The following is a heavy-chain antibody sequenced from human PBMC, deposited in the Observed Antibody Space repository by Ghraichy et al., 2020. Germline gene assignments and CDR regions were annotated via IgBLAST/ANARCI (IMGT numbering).Heavy chain of an antibody. Sequence: GGSLRLSCAASGFTFSSYAMYWVRQAPGEGLEWVALISYDGSNKYSADSVKGRFTISRDNSKNTLYLQMNSLRAEDTAVYYCARGPMSGTTVVTGVVYWGQGTLVTVSS. CDR3: ARGPMSGTTVVTGVVY. CDR1: GFTFSSYA. V-gene: IGHV3-30-3*01. J-gene: IGHJ4*02. D-gene: IGHD4-23*01. CDR2: ISYDGSNK.